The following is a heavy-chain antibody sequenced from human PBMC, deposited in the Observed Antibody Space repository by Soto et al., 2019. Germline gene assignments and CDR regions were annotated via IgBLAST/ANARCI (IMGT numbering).Heavy chain of an antibody. Sequence: SETLSLTCSISGGSIISHYWTWIRQSPGKGLEWLGYLYNGGTTTYNPSFKSRVAMSVDTSKIQFSLKLSSVTAADTAVYYCARWGRTYYDFWSGYANWFDPWGQGTLVTVSS. CDR3: ARWGRTYYDFWSGYANWFDP. CDR2: LYNGGTT. J-gene: IGHJ5*02. CDR1: GGSIISHY. D-gene: IGHD3-3*01. V-gene: IGHV4-59*11.